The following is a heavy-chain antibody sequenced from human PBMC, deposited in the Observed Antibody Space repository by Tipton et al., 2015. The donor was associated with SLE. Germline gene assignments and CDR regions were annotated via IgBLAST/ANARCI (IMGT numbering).Heavy chain of an antibody. D-gene: IGHD3-22*01. V-gene: IGHV4-34*01. Sequence: TLSLTCALYGGSFSDYYWSWIRQPPGKGLEWIGEINHSGSTNYNPSLKSRVTISVDTSKNQFSLKLSSATAADTAVYYCARVGHGFDDSGYNSHYYYYMDVWGKGTTVTVSS. CDR3: ARVGHGFDDSGYNSHYYYYMDV. CDR2: INHSGST. CDR1: GGSFSDYY. J-gene: IGHJ6*03.